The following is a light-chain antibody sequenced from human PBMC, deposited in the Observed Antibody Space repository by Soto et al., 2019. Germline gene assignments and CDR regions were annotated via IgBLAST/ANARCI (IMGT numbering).Light chain of an antibody. CDR2: GNS. J-gene: IGLJ2*01. Sequence: QSVLTQPPSVSGAPGQSVTISCTGSSSNIGAGYDVHWYQQLPGTAPKLLIYGNSNRPSGVPDRFSGSKSGTSASLAITGLQAEDEADYYCQSYDSSLRRVVFGGGTKLTVL. V-gene: IGLV1-40*01. CDR3: QSYDSSLRRVV. CDR1: SSNIGAGYD.